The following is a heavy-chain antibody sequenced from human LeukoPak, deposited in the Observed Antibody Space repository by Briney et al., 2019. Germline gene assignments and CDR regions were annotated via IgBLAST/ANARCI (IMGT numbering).Heavy chain of an antibody. V-gene: IGHV3-30-3*01. CDR2: ISYDGNKK. CDR3: ARGGDITIIVVDIPDPFDI. Sequence: GGSLRLSCEASRFTFRSHPMHWVRQAPGKGLEWVATISYDGNKKYYADSVKGRFTISRDNSKNTLSLQMNSLRVEDTALYYCARGGDITIIVVDIPDPFDIWGQGTMVTVSS. J-gene: IGHJ3*02. D-gene: IGHD3-22*01. CDR1: RFTFRSHP.